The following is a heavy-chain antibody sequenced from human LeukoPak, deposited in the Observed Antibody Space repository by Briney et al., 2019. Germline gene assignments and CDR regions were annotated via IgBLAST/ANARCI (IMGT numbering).Heavy chain of an antibody. CDR1: GFTFSNAW. V-gene: IGHV3-15*01. Sequence: GGSLRLSCTASGFTFSNAWMSWVRQAPGKGLEWVGRIKSKSDGGATDYAAPVKGRFTISRDDSKNTLYLQVNSLKTEDTAVYYCIRLWFGEFIWGQGTMVSVSS. J-gene: IGHJ3*02. CDR2: IKSKSDGGAT. CDR3: IRLWFGEFI. D-gene: IGHD3-10*01.